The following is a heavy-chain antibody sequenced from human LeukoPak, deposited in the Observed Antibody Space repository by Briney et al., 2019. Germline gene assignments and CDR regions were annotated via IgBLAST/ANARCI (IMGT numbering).Heavy chain of an antibody. J-gene: IGHJ5*02. Sequence: GASVKVSCKASGYTFTSYDINWVRQATGQGLEWMGWMNPNSGNTGYAQKFQGRVTITADKSTSTAYMELSSLRSGDTAVYYCARASLDIVVVPAANNWFDPWGQGTLVTVSS. D-gene: IGHD2-2*01. CDR3: ARASLDIVVVPAANNWFDP. V-gene: IGHV1-8*01. CDR1: GYTFTSYD. CDR2: MNPNSGNT.